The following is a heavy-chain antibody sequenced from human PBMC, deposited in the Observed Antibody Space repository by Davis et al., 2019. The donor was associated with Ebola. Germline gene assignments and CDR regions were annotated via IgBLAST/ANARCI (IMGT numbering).Heavy chain of an antibody. Sequence: GESLKISCAASGFTFSDYYMSWIRQAPGKGLEWVGRTRNKANSYTTEYAASVKGRFTISRDDSKNSQYLQMNSLKTEDTAVYYCARVSSYGYTSDDYWGQGTLVTVSS. D-gene: IGHD5-18*01. CDR2: TRNKANSYTT. J-gene: IGHJ4*02. CDR1: GFTFSDYY. V-gene: IGHV3-72*01. CDR3: ARVSSYGYTSDDY.